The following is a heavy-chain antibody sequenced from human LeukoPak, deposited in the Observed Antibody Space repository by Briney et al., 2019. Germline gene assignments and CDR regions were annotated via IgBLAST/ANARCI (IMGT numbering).Heavy chain of an antibody. CDR1: GYTFTSYG. CDR2: ISAYNGNT. V-gene: IGHV1-18*01. D-gene: IGHD6-19*01. CDR3: ARVGSSGWYYYYYGRDV. Sequence: ASVKVSCKASGYTFTSYGISWVRQAPGQGLEWMGWISAYNGNTNYAQKLQGRVTMTRNTSISTAYMELSSLRSEDTAVYYCARVGSSGWYYYYYGRDVWGQGTTVTVSS. J-gene: IGHJ6*02.